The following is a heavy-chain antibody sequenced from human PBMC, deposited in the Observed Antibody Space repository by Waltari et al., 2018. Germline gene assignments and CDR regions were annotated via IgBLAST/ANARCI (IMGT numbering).Heavy chain of an antibody. CDR2: VNESGTT. CDR1: GGSFSGYY. J-gene: IGHJ4*02. Sequence: QVQLQQWGAGLLKPSETLSLTCAVYGGSFSGYYWSWIRQPPGNGLDCVREVNESGTTNYNTTLKRRGTISVDTSKNQFSLKLSSVTAADTAVYYCARGRGYGDYIRYFDYWGQGTQVTVSS. D-gene: IGHD4-17*01. V-gene: IGHV4-34*01. CDR3: ARGRGYGDYIRYFDY.